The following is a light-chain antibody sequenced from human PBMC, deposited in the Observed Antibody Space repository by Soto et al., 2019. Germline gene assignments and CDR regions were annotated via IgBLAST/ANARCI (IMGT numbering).Light chain of an antibody. V-gene: IGKV1-5*03. J-gene: IGKJ1*01. Sequence: DIQMTQSPSTLSASEGDRVSITCRASQSIDRRLAWYQQKPGKAPKILIHRASILQSGVPSRFSGSGSGTEFTLTITSLQPDDFATYYCQQYDNYSSTFGQGTKVEIK. CDR2: RAS. CDR3: QQYDNYSST. CDR1: QSIDRR.